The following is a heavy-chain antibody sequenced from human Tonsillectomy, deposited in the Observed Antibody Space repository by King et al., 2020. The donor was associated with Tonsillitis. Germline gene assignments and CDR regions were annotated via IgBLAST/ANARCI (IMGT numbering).Heavy chain of an antibody. D-gene: IGHD6-6*01. CDR3: AKGTVEYSSSSLDY. J-gene: IGHJ4*02. CDR2: VSGSGDRT. CDR1: GFTFSNYG. V-gene: IGHV3-23*04. Sequence: VQLVESGGGLVQPGGSLRLSCAASGFTFSNYGMSWVRQAPEKGLEWVSVVSGSGDRTYYADSLKGRFTIPRAISKNTVYLQMNSLRAEDTAVYYCAKGTVEYSSSSLDYWGQGTLVTVSS.